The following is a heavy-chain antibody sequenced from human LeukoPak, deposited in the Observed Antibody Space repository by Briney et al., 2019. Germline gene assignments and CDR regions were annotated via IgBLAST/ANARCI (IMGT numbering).Heavy chain of an antibody. Sequence: SETLSLTCVVSGYSISSGSYWGWIRQPPGKGLEWIGSIYHSGSTYYNPSLKSRVTISIDTSKNQFSLKLSSVTAADTAVYYCASHGVVNNVIDYWGQGTLVTVYS. J-gene: IGHJ4*02. D-gene: IGHD3-3*01. CDR1: GYSISSGSY. V-gene: IGHV4-38-2*01. CDR2: IYHSGST. CDR3: ASHGVVNNVIDY.